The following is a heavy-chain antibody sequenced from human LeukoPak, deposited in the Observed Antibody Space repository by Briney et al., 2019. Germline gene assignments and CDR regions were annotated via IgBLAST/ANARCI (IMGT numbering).Heavy chain of an antibody. D-gene: IGHD4-23*01. CDR2: IYPGDSDT. J-gene: IGHJ4*02. CDR1: GYSFTSYW. V-gene: IGHV5-51*01. Sequence: GESLKISCKGSGYSFTSYWIGWVRQMLGKGLEWMGIIYPGDSDTRYSPSFQGQVTLSADKSISTAYLQWSSLKASDTAMYYCARYTRLKGGNPDYFDYWGQGTLVTVSS. CDR3: ARYTRLKGGNPDYFDY.